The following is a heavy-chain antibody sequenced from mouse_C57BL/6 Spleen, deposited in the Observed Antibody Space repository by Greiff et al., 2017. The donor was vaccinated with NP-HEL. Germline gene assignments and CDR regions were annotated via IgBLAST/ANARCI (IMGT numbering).Heavy chain of an antibody. Sequence: VHLVESGAELARPGASVKLSCKASGYTFTSYGISWVKQRTGQGLEWIGEIYPRSGNTYYNEKFKGKATLTADKSSSTAYMERRSLTSEDSAVYFCARTKTLEAMDYWGQGTSVTVSS. J-gene: IGHJ4*01. CDR3: ARTKTLEAMDY. V-gene: IGHV1-81*01. CDR1: GYTFTSYG. CDR2: IYPRSGNT.